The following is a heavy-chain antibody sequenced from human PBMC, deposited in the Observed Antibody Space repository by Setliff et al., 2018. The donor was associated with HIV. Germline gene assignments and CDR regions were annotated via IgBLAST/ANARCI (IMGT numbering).Heavy chain of an antibody. J-gene: IGHJ4*02. CDR1: GGSFSGYY. Sequence: PSETLSLTCAVYGGSFSGYYWSWIRQPPGKGLEWIGEINHSGSTNYNPSLKSRVIISVDTSKNQFSLKLSSVTAADTAVYYCAREPNGCSSGSCYYEYYFDFWGQGTLVTVSS. CDR2: INHSGST. CDR3: AREPNGCSSGSCYYEYYFDF. D-gene: IGHD2-15*01. V-gene: IGHV4-34*01.